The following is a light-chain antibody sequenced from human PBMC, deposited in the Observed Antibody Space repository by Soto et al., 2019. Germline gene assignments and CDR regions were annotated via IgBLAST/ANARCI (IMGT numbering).Light chain of an antibody. V-gene: IGLV1-44*01. Sequence: QSVLTQPPSASGTPGQRVTISCSGSSSNIARNTVNWYQHLPGTSPRLVIYGDNQRPSGVPDRLSGSRSGTSASLAISGRQSEDEAEYVCAAWDDSLNGWVFGGGTKLTVL. CDR2: GDN. CDR3: AAWDDSLNGWV. CDR1: SSNIARNT. J-gene: IGLJ3*02.